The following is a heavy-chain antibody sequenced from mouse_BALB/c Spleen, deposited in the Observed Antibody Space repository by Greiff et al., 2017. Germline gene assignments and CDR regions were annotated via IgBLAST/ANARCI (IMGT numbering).Heavy chain of an antibody. D-gene: IGHD2-3*01. CDR3: ARCYGYYGYFDY. V-gene: IGHV3-2*02. CDR2: ISYSGST. CDR1: GYSITSDYA. Sequence: VQLKESGPGLVKPSQSLSLTCTVTGYSITSDYAWNWIRQFPGNKLEWMGYISYSGSTSYNPSLKSRISITRDTSKNQFFLQLNSVTTEDTATYYCARCYGYYGYFDYWGQGTTLTVSS. J-gene: IGHJ2*01.